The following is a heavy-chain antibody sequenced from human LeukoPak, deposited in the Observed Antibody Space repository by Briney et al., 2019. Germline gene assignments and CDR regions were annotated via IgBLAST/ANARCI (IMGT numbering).Heavy chain of an antibody. CDR2: IRYDGSNK. D-gene: IGHD6-19*01. CDR3: AKDLDSSGWSYYFDY. J-gene: IGHJ4*02. V-gene: IGHV3-30*02. CDR1: GFTFSSYG. Sequence: PGGSLRLSCAASGFTFSSYGMHWVRQAPGKGLEWVAFIRYDGSNKYYADSVKGRFTISRDNSKNTLYLQMNSLRAGDTAVYYCAKDLDSSGWSYYFDYWGQGTLVTVSS.